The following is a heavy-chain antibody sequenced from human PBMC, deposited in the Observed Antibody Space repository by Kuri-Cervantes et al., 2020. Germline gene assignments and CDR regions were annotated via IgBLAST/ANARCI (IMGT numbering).Heavy chain of an antibody. D-gene: IGHD5-24*01. Sequence: ESLKISCTVSGGSISSYHWNWIRQPPGKGLEWIGYIYYSGSTNDNPSLKSRVTMSVDTSKNQFSLRLSSVTAADTAVYYCARDKDGYNYIDYWGQGTLVTVSS. J-gene: IGHJ4*02. CDR3: ARDKDGYNYIDY. CDR2: IYYSGST. CDR1: GGSISSYH. V-gene: IGHV4-59*01.